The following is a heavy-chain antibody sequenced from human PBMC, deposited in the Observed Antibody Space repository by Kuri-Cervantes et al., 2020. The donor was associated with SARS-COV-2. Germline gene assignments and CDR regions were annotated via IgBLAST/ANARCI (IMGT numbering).Heavy chain of an antibody. CDR1: GFTFSSYA. CDR3: AKGGNRDNWFDP. V-gene: IGHV3-23*01. J-gene: IGHJ5*02. CDR2: ISGSGGST. D-gene: IGHD1-14*01. Sequence: GESLKISCAASGFTFSSYAMSWVRQAPGKGLEWVSAISGSGGSTYYADSVKGRFTISRDNSKNTLYLQMNSLRAEDTAVYYCAKGGNRDNWFDPWGQGTLVT.